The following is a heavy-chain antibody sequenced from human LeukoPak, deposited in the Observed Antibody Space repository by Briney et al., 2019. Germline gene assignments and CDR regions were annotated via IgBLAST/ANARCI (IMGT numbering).Heavy chain of an antibody. D-gene: IGHD3-16*01. CDR1: GASISGGSDY. Sequence: PSQTLSLTCSVSGASISGGSDYWIWIRQPAGKALEYIGRVHTSGNPNYNPSFESRVSISVDRSKNQFSLQLHSVTAADTAVYYCARGGGDLGPGTIRGTRFYYYYMDVWGKGTAVIVSS. CDR3: ARGGGDLGPGTIRGTRFYYYYMDV. J-gene: IGHJ6*03. V-gene: IGHV4-61*02. CDR2: VHTSGNP.